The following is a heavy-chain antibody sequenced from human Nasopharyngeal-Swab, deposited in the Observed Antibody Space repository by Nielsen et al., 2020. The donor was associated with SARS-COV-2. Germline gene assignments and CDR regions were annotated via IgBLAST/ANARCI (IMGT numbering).Heavy chain of an antibody. CDR2: IYYNGNT. CDR1: GASIAYSTFY. Sequence: SETLSLTCTVSGASIAYSTFYWGWIRQPPGKGLEWIWKIYYNGNTYQNPSLKSRLTISVDKSKNQFSLQLSSVTAADTAVYYCVRSSSWYYFDYWAQGTQVTVSS. V-gene: IGHV4-39*01. J-gene: IGHJ4*02. CDR3: VRSSSWYYFDY. D-gene: IGHD6-13*01.